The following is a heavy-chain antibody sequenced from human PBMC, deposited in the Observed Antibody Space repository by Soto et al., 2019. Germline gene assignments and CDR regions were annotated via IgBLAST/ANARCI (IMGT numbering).Heavy chain of an antibody. Sequence: RVSLRLSCAASGFTFSSYAMSWVRQAPGKGLEWVSAISGSGGSTYYADSVKGRFTISRDNSKNTLYLQMNSLRAEDTAVYYCAKDKGDTIFGVVIIGPYGMDVWGQGNPVTV. J-gene: IGHJ6*02. CDR1: GFTFSSYA. CDR2: ISGSGGST. V-gene: IGHV3-23*01. D-gene: IGHD3-3*01. CDR3: AKDKGDTIFGVVIIGPYGMDV.